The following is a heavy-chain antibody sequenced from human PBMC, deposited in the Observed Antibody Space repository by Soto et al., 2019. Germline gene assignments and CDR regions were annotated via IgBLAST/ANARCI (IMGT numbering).Heavy chain of an antibody. CDR1: GGTFSSYT. CDR3: ARDPPTVDYAFDI. Sequence: QVQLVQSGAEVKKPGSSVKVSCKASGGTFSSYTISWVRQAPGQGLEWMGRIIPILGIANYAQKFQGRVTSTADKSTSTAYMELSSLRSEDTAVYYCARDPPTVDYAFDIWGQGTMVTVSS. CDR2: IIPILGIA. V-gene: IGHV1-69*08. J-gene: IGHJ3*02. D-gene: IGHD4-17*01.